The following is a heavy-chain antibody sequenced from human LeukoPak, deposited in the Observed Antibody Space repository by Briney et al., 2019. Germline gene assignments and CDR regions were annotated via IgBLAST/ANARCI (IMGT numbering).Heavy chain of an antibody. CDR3: ARGAVLYYDFWSGPYYFDY. D-gene: IGHD3-3*01. V-gene: IGHV4-59*01. J-gene: IGHJ4*02. CDR2: MYYSGSI. Sequence: MPSETLSLTCTVSGGSISSYYWSWIRQPPGKGLEWIGYMYYSGSINYNPSLKSRVTISVDTSKNQFSLKLSSETAADTAVYYCARGAVLYYDFWSGPYYFDYWGQGTLVTVSS. CDR1: GGSISSYY.